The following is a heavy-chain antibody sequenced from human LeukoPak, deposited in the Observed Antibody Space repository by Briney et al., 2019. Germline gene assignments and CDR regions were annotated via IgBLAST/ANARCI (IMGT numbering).Heavy chain of an antibody. CDR2: IVVGSGNT. D-gene: IGHD5-18*01. CDR3: VRDLGVDTTMIFFDY. V-gene: IGHV1-58*02. CDR1: GFTFTSSA. Sequence: ASVKVSCKASGFTFTSSAMQWVRQARGQRLEWIGWIVVGSGNTNYAQKFQERVTITRDMSTSTAYMELRSLKSDDTAVYYCVRDLGVDTTMIFFDYWGQGSVVTVSS. J-gene: IGHJ4*02.